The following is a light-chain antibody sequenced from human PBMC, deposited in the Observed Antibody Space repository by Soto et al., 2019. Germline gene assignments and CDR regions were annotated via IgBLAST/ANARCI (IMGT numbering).Light chain of an antibody. CDR2: WAS. V-gene: IGKV4-1*01. Sequence: DIVMTQSPDSLAVSLGERATINCKSSQRVLHSPNNKNYLAWYQHKPGQSPKMLIYWASFRESGVPDRFSGSGSGTDFTLTISSLQSEDVAVYYCQQYYTNSWSFGQGTKVEIK. J-gene: IGKJ1*01. CDR3: QQYYTNSWS. CDR1: QRVLHSPNNKNY.